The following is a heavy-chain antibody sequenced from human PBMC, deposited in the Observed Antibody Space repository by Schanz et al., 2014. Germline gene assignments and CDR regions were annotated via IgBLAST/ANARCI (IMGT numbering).Heavy chain of an antibody. CDR2: ISGTTTYT. D-gene: IGHD6-13*01. CDR1: GFTFSDYY. CDR3: AREQIMAAAGLVDY. V-gene: IGHV3-11*05. Sequence: VQLLDSGGGLVQPGGSLRLSCAASGFTFSDYYMSWIRQAPGKGLEWVSYISGTTTYTNYADSVKGRFTISRDNAKNSLYLQMNSLRAEDTAVYYCAREQIMAAAGLVDYWGRGTLVTVSS. J-gene: IGHJ4*02.